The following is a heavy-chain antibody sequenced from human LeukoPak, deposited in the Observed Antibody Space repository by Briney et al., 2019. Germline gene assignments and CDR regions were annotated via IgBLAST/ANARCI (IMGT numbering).Heavy chain of an antibody. Sequence: ASVKVSCKASGYTFTSYYMHWVRQAPGQGLEWMGIINPSGGSTSYAQKFQGRVTITRNTSISTAYMELSSLRSEDTAVYYCARAAYSSSSVDYWGQGTLVTVSS. CDR3: ARAAYSSSSVDY. D-gene: IGHD6-13*01. CDR2: INPSGGST. CDR1: GYTFTSYY. V-gene: IGHV1-46*01. J-gene: IGHJ4*02.